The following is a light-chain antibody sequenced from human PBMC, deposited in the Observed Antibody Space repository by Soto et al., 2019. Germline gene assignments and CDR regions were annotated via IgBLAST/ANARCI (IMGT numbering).Light chain of an antibody. CDR3: AAWDDSLDGYV. V-gene: IGLV1-44*01. Sequence: QPVLTQPPSASGTPGQRVTISCSGSSSNLGSSNVDWYQQLPGTAPKLVIHTNNQRPSGVPDRFSGSKSGTSASLAISGLQSGDEADYYCAAWDDSLDGYVFGTGTKLTVL. CDR1: SSNLGSSN. J-gene: IGLJ1*01. CDR2: TNN.